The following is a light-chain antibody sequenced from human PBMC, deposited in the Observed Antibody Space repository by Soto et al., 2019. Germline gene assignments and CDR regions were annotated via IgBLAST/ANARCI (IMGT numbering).Light chain of an antibody. Sequence: DIQMTQSPSTLSASVGDIVTITCRASQSISSWLAWYQHKPGKAPKLLIYKASSLESGVPSRFSGSGSGTEFTLTISCLQPDDSATYYCQQYNSFPYTFGQGAKLEIK. CDR1: QSISSW. CDR3: QQYNSFPYT. J-gene: IGKJ2*01. CDR2: KAS. V-gene: IGKV1-5*03.